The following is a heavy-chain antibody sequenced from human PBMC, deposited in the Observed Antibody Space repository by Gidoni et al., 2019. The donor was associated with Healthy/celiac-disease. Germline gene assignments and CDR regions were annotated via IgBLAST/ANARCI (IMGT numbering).Heavy chain of an antibody. CDR3: AREDRSGYSYGYARLSDAFDI. Sequence: TCGGYYWSWIRQHPGKGLEWIGYIYYSGSTYYNPSLKSRVTISVDTSKNQFSLKLSSVTAADTAVYYCAREDRSGYSYGYARLSDAFDIWGQGTMVTVSS. CDR2: IYYSGST. CDR1: TCGGYY. V-gene: IGHV4-31*02. D-gene: IGHD5-18*01. J-gene: IGHJ3*02.